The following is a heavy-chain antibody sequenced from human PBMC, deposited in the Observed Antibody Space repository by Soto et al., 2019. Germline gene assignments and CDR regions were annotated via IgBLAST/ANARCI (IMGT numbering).Heavy chain of an antibody. CDR2: IKSKLDGETI. CDR3: TPLALKYNSDWYELSD. CDR1: GFTFSNVW. Sequence: EAQLVESGGGLVKPGGSLRLSCAASGFTFSNVWMNWVRQAPGKGLEWVGRIKSKLDGETIDYAAPVKGRFTISREDSKNMLYLQMNSPKTEDTGVYYCTPLALKYNSDWYELSDWGQGTVVTVSS. V-gene: IGHV3-15*07. D-gene: IGHD6-19*01. J-gene: IGHJ4*02.